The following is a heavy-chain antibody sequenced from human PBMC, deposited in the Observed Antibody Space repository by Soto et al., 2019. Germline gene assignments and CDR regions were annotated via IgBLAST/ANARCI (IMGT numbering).Heavy chain of an antibody. V-gene: IGHV3-15*07. Sequence: GGSLRLSCAASGLTISNAWMSWVRQAPGKGLEWVGRIKTNTEGGTTDYAAAVKGRFTVSRDDSKNTLYLQMNSLKPEDTAVYYCTTGSVEGVWGQGTTVTVSS. CDR3: TTGSVEGV. CDR2: IKTNTEGGTT. D-gene: IGHD2-15*01. CDR1: GLTISNAW. J-gene: IGHJ6*02.